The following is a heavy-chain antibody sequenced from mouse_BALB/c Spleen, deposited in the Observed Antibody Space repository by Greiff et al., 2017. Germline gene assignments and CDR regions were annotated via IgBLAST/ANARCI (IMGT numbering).Heavy chain of an antibody. V-gene: IGHV1-7*01. CDR3: ARIGSSYAY. J-gene: IGHJ3*01. CDR1: GYTFTSYW. CDR2: INPSTGYT. D-gene: IGHD1-1*01. Sequence: QVQLQQSGAELAKPGASVKMSCKASGYTFTSYWMHWVKQRPGQGLEWIGYINPSTGYTEYNQKFKDKATLTADKSSSTAYMQLSSLTSEDSAVYYCARIGSSYAYWGQGTLVTVSA.